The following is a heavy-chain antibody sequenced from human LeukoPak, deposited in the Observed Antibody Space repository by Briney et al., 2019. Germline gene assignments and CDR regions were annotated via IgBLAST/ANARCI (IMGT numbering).Heavy chain of an antibody. CDR3: ARDRNYFDY. CDR1: GYTFDSYG. J-gene: IGHJ4*02. V-gene: IGHV1-18*04. CDR2: ISVYNGKT. Sequence: ASVKVFCKVSGYTFDSYGITWVRQAPGQGLEWLGWISVYNGKTNHSEKFQGRVTMSRDTSTTTAFLEVKSLRSDDTAVYYCARDRNYFDYWGQGTLVTVSS.